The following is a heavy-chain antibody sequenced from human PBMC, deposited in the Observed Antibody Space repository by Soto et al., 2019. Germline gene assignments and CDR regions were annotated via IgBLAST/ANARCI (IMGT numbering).Heavy chain of an antibody. Sequence: LXLTCTVSGGSISSYYWSWIRRPPGKGLEWIGYIYYSGSTNYNPSLKSRVTISVDTSKNQFSLKLGSVTAADTAVYYCARDYNDFWSGYNHSFEYWGQGTLVTVS. CDR2: IYYSGST. CDR1: GGSISSYY. J-gene: IGHJ4*02. CDR3: ARDYNDFWSGYNHSFEY. V-gene: IGHV4-59*01. D-gene: IGHD3-3*01.